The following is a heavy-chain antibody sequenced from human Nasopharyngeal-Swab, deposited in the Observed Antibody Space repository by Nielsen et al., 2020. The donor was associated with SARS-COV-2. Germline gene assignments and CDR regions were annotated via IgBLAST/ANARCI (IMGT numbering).Heavy chain of an antibody. CDR3: AGGDIVVVPAKGNWFDP. CDR1: GYTFTSYA. V-gene: IGHV1-3*01. Sequence: ASVKVSCKASGYTFTSYAMHWVRQAPGQRLEWMGWINAGNGNTKYSQKFQGRVTITRDTSASTAYMELSSLRSEDTAVYYCAGGDIVVVPAKGNWFDPRGQGTLVTVSS. J-gene: IGHJ5*02. D-gene: IGHD2-2*01. CDR2: INAGNGNT.